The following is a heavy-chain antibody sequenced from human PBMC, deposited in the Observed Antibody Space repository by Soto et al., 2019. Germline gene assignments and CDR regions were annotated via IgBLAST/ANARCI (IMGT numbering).Heavy chain of an antibody. J-gene: IGHJ6*02. Sequence: QVQLVQSGGEVKKPGASVKVSCKTSGYSFTTYGISWVRQAPGQGLEWMGWISGYNGNTNYAQKFQGTVTTTTDTSTSPAYMQLRSLRSDDTAVYYCAREGPAPYYFSGMDVWGQGSTVAVSS. V-gene: IGHV1-18*01. CDR3: AREGPAPYYFSGMDV. CDR1: GYSFTTYG. CDR2: ISGYNGNT.